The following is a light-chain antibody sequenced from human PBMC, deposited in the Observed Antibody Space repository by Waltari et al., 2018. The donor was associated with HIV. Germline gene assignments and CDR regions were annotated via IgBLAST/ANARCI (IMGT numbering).Light chain of an antibody. CDR1: SSDIGTYKL. CDR2: EVT. CDR3: CSYGSSSYI. J-gene: IGLJ1*01. Sequence: QSALTQPASVSGSPGQSITISCTGSSSDIGTYKLVSWYQHHPGKAPKLIIYEVTKRPSGGSHRFSGSKSGNTASLTISGLQAEDEADYYCCSYGSSSYIFGGGSKVTVL. V-gene: IGLV2-23*02.